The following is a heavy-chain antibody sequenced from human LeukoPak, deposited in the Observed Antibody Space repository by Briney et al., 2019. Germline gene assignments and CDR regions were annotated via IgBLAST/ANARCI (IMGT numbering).Heavy chain of an antibody. CDR1: GFTFSSYA. CDR3: ARSRIASSGYDAFDI. Sequence: GGCLRLSCAASGFTFSSYAMTWVRQAPGEGLEWVSAISAIGSSTYYADSVKGRFTISRDNSKNTLYLQMNSLRAEDTAVYYCARSRIASSGYDAFDIWGQGTMVTVSS. CDR2: ISAIGSST. J-gene: IGHJ3*02. D-gene: IGHD6-13*01. V-gene: IGHV3-23*01.